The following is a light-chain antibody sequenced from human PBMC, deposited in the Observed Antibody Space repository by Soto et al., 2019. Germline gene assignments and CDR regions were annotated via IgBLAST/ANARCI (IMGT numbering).Light chain of an antibody. Sequence: QPVLTQPPSASGTPGQRVSISCSGSSSNIGSNTVNWYQQLPGTAPKLLIYSNNQRPSGVPDRFSGSKSGTSASLAISGLRSEDEADYYCATWDDSLNSVVFGGGTKVTVL. CDR2: SNN. V-gene: IGLV1-44*01. CDR1: SSNIGSNT. CDR3: ATWDDSLNSVV. J-gene: IGLJ2*01.